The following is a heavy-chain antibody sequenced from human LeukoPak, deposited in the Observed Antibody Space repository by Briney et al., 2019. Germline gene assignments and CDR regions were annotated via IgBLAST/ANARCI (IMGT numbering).Heavy chain of an antibody. V-gene: IGHV3-7*04. Sequence: GGSLRLSCVASGFPFSSYWMTWVRQAPGKGLEWVANIKQDGSKKSYVDSVKGRFAISRDNAKNSLYLQMNGLRAEDTAIYYCTRVGYIDEGIDYWGQGTLVTVSP. CDR3: TRVGYIDEGIDY. CDR1: GFPFSSYW. D-gene: IGHD5-24*01. J-gene: IGHJ4*02. CDR2: IKQDGSKK.